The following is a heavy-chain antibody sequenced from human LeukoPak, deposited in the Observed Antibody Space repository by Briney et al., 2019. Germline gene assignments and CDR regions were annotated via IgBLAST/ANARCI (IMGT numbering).Heavy chain of an antibody. D-gene: IGHD1-20*01. CDR1: GGSTSSYY. CDR2: IYYSGST. Sequence: KSSETLSLTCTVSGGSTSSYYWSWIRQPPGKGLEWIGYIYYSGSTNYNPSLKSRVTISVDTSKNQFSLKLSSVTAADTAVYYCARATYNCNDVPFDYWGQGTLVTVSS. J-gene: IGHJ4*02. CDR3: ARATYNCNDVPFDY. V-gene: IGHV4-59*01.